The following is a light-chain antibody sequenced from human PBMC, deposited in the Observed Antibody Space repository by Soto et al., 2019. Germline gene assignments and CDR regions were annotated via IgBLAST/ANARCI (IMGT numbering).Light chain of an antibody. J-gene: IGKJ1*01. V-gene: IGKV1-39*01. CDR3: QQSYSTPPWT. Sequence: DIHMTQSPSSLSASVGDRVTITCRASQSISSYLNWYQQKPGKAPKLLIYAASSLQSGVPSRSSGSGSGTDFTLTISSLQPEDFATYYCQQSYSTPPWTFGQGTKVDIK. CDR1: QSISSY. CDR2: AAS.